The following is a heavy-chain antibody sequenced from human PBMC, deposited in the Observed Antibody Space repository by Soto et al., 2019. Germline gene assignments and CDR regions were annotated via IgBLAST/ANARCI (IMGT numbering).Heavy chain of an antibody. J-gene: IGHJ4*02. D-gene: IGHD5-12*01. CDR2: IYYSGST. CDR1: GGSISSYY. V-gene: IGHV4-59*08. Sequence: SETLSLTCTVSGGSISSYYWSWIRQPPGKGLEWIGYIYYSGSTNYNPSLKSRVTISVDTSKNQFSLKLSSVTAADTAVYYCARYSGYIHSFDYWGQGTLGTVA. CDR3: ARYSGYIHSFDY.